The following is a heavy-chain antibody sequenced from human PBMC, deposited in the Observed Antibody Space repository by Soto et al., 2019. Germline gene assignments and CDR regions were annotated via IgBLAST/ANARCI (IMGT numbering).Heavy chain of an antibody. D-gene: IGHD5-18*01. Sequence: GGSLRLSCAASGFTFSSYAMSWVRQAPGKGLEWVSAISGSGGSTYYADSVKGRFTISRDNSKNTLYLQMNSLRAEDTAVYYCAKALLSTGYLTTYDAFDIWGQGTMVTVSS. V-gene: IGHV3-23*01. J-gene: IGHJ3*02. CDR3: AKALLSTGYLTTYDAFDI. CDR1: GFTFSSYA. CDR2: ISGSGGST.